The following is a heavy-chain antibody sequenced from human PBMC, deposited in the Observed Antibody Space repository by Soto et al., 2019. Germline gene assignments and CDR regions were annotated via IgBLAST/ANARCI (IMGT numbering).Heavy chain of an antibody. CDR3: ARDRGRGIIAVAGTGFDY. Sequence: ASVKVSCKASVYTFTGYYMHWVRQAPGQGLEWMGWINPNSGGTNYAQKFQGWVTMTRDTSISTAYMELSRLRSDDTAVYYCARDRGRGIIAVAGTGFDYWGQGTLVTVSS. V-gene: IGHV1-2*04. CDR2: INPNSGGT. J-gene: IGHJ4*02. CDR1: VYTFTGYY. D-gene: IGHD6-19*01.